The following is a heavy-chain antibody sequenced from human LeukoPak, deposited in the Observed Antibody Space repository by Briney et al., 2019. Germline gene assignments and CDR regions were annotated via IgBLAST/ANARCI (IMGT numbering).Heavy chain of an antibody. CDR1: GFTFSDYA. CDR2: ISVSGDTT. J-gene: IGHJ4*02. D-gene: IGHD4-23*01. V-gene: IGHV3-23*01. Sequence: GGSLRLSCGASGFTFSDYAMTWVRRAPGKGLEWVSTISVSGDTTYYADSVKGRSTISRDNPKSTLYLQMNTPRAEDTAVYYCARGRLQVTFWGQGTQVAVSS. CDR3: ARGRLQVTF.